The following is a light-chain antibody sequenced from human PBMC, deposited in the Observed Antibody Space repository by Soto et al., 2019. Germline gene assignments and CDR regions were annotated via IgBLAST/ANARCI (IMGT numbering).Light chain of an antibody. V-gene: IGKV3-20*01. CDR1: QSVSSSY. CDR3: QQYNSYSLGT. J-gene: IGKJ1*01. Sequence: EIVLTQSPGTLSLSPGERATLSCRASQSVSSSYLAWYQQKPGQAPRLLIYGASSRATGIPDRFSGSGSGTDFTLTISSLQPDGFATYYCQQYNSYSLGTFGQGTKVDIK. CDR2: GAS.